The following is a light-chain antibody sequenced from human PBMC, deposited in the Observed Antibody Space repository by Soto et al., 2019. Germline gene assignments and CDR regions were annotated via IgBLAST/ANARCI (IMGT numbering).Light chain of an antibody. J-gene: IGLJ2*01. CDR3: SSYAIDSSVV. V-gene: IGLV2-14*01. Sequence: QSALTQPASVSGSPGQSITISCTGTSSDVAAYNYVSWYQQHPGQAPKLIIYEVTNRPSGVSSRCSGSKSGSTASLTISGLQSEDEAHYYCSSYAIDSSVVFGGGTPVTVL. CDR2: EVT. CDR1: SSDVAAYNY.